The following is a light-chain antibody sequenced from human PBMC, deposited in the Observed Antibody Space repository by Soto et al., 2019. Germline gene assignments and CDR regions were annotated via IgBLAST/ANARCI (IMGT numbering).Light chain of an antibody. V-gene: IGKV3-11*01. J-gene: IGKJ1*01. CDR2: DAS. CDR1: QSVSNY. Sequence: EILLTQSPATLSLSPGERSTLXXRASQSVSNYLAWYQQKPGQAPRLLXXDASSRATGIPARFSGSGSGTDFTLTISSLEPEDFAVYYCQQLTDWPPQWTFGQGTKVDIK. CDR3: QQLTDWPPQWT.